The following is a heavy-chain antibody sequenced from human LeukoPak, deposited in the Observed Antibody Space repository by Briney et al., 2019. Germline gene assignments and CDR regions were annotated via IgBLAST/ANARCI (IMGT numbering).Heavy chain of an antibody. CDR2: IKPNSGGT. CDR1: GYTFTGYY. Sequence: GASVKVSFKASGYTFTGYYMHWVRQAPGQGLGWMGWIKPNSGGTNYPQKFQGRVTMTRDTSISTAYMELSRLRSDDTAVYYCARGSYSSSWYRVDYWGQGTLVTVSS. J-gene: IGHJ4*02. V-gene: IGHV1-2*02. CDR3: ARGSYSSSWYRVDY. D-gene: IGHD6-13*01.